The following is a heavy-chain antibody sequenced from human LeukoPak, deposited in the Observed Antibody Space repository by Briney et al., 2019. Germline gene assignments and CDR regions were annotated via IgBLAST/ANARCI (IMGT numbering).Heavy chain of an antibody. Sequence: GGSLRLSCAASGFTFSSYSMNWVRQAPGKGLEWVSSISSSSSYIYYADSVKGRFTISRDNAKNSLYLQMNSLRAEDTAVYYCARHLRGSSWSNWFDPWGQGTLVTVSS. CDR3: ARHLRGSSWSNWFDP. CDR1: GFTFSSYS. D-gene: IGHD6-13*01. CDR2: ISSSSSYI. V-gene: IGHV3-21*01. J-gene: IGHJ5*02.